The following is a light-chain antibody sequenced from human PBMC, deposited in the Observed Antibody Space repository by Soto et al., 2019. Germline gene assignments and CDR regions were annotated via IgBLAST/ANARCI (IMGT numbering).Light chain of an antibody. CDR2: DAS. J-gene: IGKJ3*01. CDR3: QHYANLPFT. Sequence: DIQMTQSPSSLSASVGDRVTITCQASQDISNYLTWYQHKPGKAPKLLIFDASNLETGVPSRFSGSGSVTDFTFTISSLQPEDIATYYCQHYANLPFTFGPGTRVDLK. V-gene: IGKV1-33*01. CDR1: QDISNY.